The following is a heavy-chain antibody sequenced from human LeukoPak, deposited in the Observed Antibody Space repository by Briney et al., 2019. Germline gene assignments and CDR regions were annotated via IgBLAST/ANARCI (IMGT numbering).Heavy chain of an antibody. J-gene: IGHJ6*03. CDR1: GGSFNDYY. CDR3: TYCRSNTCYKGHMDV. CDR2: INYSGDT. D-gene: IGHD2-2*02. V-gene: IGHV4-34*01. Sequence: PSETLSLTCAVYGGSFNDYYWNWIRQPPGKGLEWIGGINYSGDTNYNSSLKSRVTISVDTSNNQFSLNLNAVTAADTAVYYCTYCRSNTCYKGHMDVWGRGTTVTVSS.